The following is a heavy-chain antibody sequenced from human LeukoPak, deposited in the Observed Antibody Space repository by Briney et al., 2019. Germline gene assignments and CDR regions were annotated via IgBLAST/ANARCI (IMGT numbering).Heavy chain of an antibody. J-gene: IGHJ3*02. CDR3: ARAGEGLLAYSFDI. D-gene: IGHD1-26*01. CDR2: INSDGSET. CDR1: GFTVSSNY. Sequence: GGSLRLSCAASGFTVSSNYMSWVRQAPGKGLEWVSRINSDGSETSHADSVKGRFTIPRDNAKNTLYLQMNSLRAEDTAVYYCARAGEGLLAYSFDIWGQGTMVTVSS. V-gene: IGHV3-74*01.